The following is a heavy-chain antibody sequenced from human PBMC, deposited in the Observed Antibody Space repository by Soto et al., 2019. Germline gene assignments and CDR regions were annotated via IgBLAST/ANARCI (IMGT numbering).Heavy chain of an antibody. V-gene: IGHV1-69*13. CDR2: IIPIFGTA. CDR1: GGTFSSYA. CDR3: ARDLKRYYDSSGYGYYYYGMDV. D-gene: IGHD3-22*01. Sequence: SVKVCGEASGGTFSSYAMSWVRQAPGQGLEWMGGIIPIFGTANYAQKFQGRVTITADESTTTAYMELSSLRSEDTAVYYCARDLKRYYDSSGYGYYYYGMDVWGQGTTVTVSS. J-gene: IGHJ6*02.